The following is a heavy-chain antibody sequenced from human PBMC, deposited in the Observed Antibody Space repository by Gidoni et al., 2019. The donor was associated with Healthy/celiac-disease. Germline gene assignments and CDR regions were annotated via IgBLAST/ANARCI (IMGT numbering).Heavy chain of an antibody. D-gene: IGHD3-3*01. CDR2: IYWNDDK. CDR1: GFSLSTSGVG. J-gene: IGHJ4*02. V-gene: IGHV2-5*01. Sequence: QITLKESGPTLVKPTQTLTLTCTFSGFSLSTSGVGVGWIRQPPGKALEWLARIYWNDDKRYSPSLKSRLTITKDTSKNQVVLTMTNMDPVDTATYYCAHIPFLEWLWADFDYWGQGTLVTVSS. CDR3: AHIPFLEWLWADFDY.